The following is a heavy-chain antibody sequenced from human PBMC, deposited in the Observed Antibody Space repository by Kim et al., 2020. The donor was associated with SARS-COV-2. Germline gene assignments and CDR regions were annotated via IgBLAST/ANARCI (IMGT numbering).Heavy chain of an antibody. Sequence: GGSLRLSCAVSGFTFSSHGLTWVRQAPGNGLEWVAAISSGGSTHYADSVKGRLTISRDSSKNFLFLQMDSLRAEDTAVYYCARRFLAGGGHFDYWGQGVPVTVSS. CDR2: ISSGGST. V-gene: IGHV3-23*01. J-gene: IGHJ4*02. D-gene: IGHD2-15*01. CDR1: GFTFSSHG. CDR3: ARRFLAGGGHFDY.